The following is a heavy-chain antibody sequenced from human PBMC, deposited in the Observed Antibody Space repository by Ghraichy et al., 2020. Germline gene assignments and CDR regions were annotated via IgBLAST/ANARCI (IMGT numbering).Heavy chain of an antibody. Sequence: SVKVSCKASGFTFTSSAVQWVRQARGQRLEWIGWIVVGSGNTNYAQKFQERVTITRDMSTSTAYMELSSLRSEDTAVYYCAAVSIAVAGPASYYYGMDVWGQGTTVTVSS. CDR3: AAVSIAVAGPASYYYGMDV. CDR1: GFTFTSSA. D-gene: IGHD6-19*01. V-gene: IGHV1-58*01. CDR2: IVVGSGNT. J-gene: IGHJ6*02.